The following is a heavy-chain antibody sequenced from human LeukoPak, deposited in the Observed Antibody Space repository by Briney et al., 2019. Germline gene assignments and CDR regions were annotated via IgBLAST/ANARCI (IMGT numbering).Heavy chain of an antibody. D-gene: IGHD6-19*01. CDR3: ARGNTDSVAVAGHFDY. Sequence: SETLSLTCTVSGGSINDITYYWGWIRQPPGKGLEWIGSIYYSGSTYYNPSLKSRVTISVDTSKNQFSLKLSSVTAADTAVYYCARGNTDSVAVAGHFDYWGQGTLVTVSS. CDR1: GGSINDITYY. J-gene: IGHJ4*02. CDR2: IYYSGST. V-gene: IGHV4-39*07.